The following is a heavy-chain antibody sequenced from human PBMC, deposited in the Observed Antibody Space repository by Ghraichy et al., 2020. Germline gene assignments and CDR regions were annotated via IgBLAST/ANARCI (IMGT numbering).Heavy chain of an antibody. Sequence: LNISCAASGFAFSGYHMTWIRQAPGKGLEWLSYMTNGGSTIDYADSVKGRFTISRDNAKNSLYLQMNSLRAEDTAVYYCARDRWSGSTPLYFDLWGRGTLVTVSS. CDR2: MTNGGSTI. CDR1: GFAFSGYH. V-gene: IGHV3-11*01. CDR3: ARDRWSGSTPLYFDL. D-gene: IGHD3-3*01. J-gene: IGHJ2*01.